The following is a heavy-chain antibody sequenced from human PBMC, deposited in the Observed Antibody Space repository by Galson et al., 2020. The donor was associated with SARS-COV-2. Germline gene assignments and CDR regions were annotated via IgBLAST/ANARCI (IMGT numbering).Heavy chain of an antibody. V-gene: IGHV3-9*01. Sequence: GGSLRLSCAASGFTFDDYAMHWVRQAPGKGLEWVSGISWNSGSIGYADSVKGRFTISRDNAKNSLYLQMNSLRAEDTALYYCAKDNGVMGAFDIWGQGTMVTVSS. D-gene: IGHD3-16*01. CDR1: GFTFDDYA. J-gene: IGHJ3*02. CDR3: AKDNGVMGAFDI. CDR2: ISWNSGSI.